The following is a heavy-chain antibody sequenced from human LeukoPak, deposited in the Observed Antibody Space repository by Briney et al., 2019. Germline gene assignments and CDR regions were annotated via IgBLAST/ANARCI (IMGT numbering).Heavy chain of an antibody. Sequence: PSETLSLTCTVSGGSISSYYWSWIRQPPGKGLEWIGYIYYSGSTNYNPSLKSRVTISVDTSKNQFSLKLSSVTAADTAVYYCARESTAAEGGFDPWGQGTLVTISS. J-gene: IGHJ5*02. CDR1: GGSISSYY. CDR2: IYYSGST. D-gene: IGHD6-13*01. CDR3: ARESTAAEGGFDP. V-gene: IGHV4-59*01.